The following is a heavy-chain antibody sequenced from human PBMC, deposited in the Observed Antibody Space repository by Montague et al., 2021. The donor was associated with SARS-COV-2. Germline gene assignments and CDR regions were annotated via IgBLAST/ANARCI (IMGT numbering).Heavy chain of an antibody. CDR3: ARSLDPSGTYYLPY. CDR1: GGSIGSYY. V-gene: IGHV4-59*01. CDR2: IHYSGSN. D-gene: IGHD3-10*01. Sequence: SETLSLTCSVSGGSIGSYYWSWLRQPPGKGLERIGHIHYSGSNTCSPSFKSRVTISIDTPKNQFSLKLSSVTAADTAVYYCARSLDPSGTYYLPYWGQGTLVTVSS. J-gene: IGHJ4*02.